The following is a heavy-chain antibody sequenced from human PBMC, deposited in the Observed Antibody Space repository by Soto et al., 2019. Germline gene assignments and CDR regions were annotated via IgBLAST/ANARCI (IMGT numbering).Heavy chain of an antibody. D-gene: IGHD2-15*01. CDR2: TSGRGGST. CDR3: AKQVIVVVEAATHWYFDV. J-gene: IGHJ2*01. CDR1: GYTFSNYA. Sequence: GGYLRLTCAASGYTFSNYAMTWVRQAPGKGLEWVSATSGRGGSTYYADSVKGRFTISRDNSKNTLYLQMNSPRVEDTAVDYCAKQVIVVVEAATHWYFDVWGPGTLVTVSS. V-gene: IGHV3-23*01.